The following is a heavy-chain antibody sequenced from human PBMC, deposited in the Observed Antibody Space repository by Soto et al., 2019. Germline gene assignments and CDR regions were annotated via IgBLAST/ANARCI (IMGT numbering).Heavy chain of an antibody. J-gene: IGHJ4*02. CDR1: GYTFTNYD. Sequence: QVQLVHSGAEVKKPGASVKVSCMASGYTFTNYDIYWVRQATGQGLEWMGWMNPNSGNTGYAQKFQGRVTMTRNTSISTAYMEMRSLRFDDTAVYYCARGGGGGSATDYWGQGTLVTVSS. CDR3: ARGGGGGSATDY. V-gene: IGHV1-8*01. D-gene: IGHD2-15*01. CDR2: MNPNSGNT.